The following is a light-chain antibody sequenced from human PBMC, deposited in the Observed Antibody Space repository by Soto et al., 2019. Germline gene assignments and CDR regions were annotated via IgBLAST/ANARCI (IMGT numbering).Light chain of an antibody. CDR1: QSISGW. J-gene: IGKJ2*01. CDR3: QQYNSYSYT. CDR2: KAS. V-gene: IGKV1-5*03. Sequence: DIQMTQSPSTLSASVGDRVTITCRASQSISGWLAWYQQKPGKAPKLLSYKASTLESGVPSRFSGSGSGTEFTLTISSLQPDDFATYYGQQYNSYSYTFGQGTKLEIK.